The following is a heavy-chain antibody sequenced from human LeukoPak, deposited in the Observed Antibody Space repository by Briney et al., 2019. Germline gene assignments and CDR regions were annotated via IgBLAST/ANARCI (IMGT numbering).Heavy chain of an antibody. CDR3: AEVAPRYNQFDY. Sequence: SVKVSCKASGYTFTSNDINWVRQATRQGLEWMGWMNQNSGNTGYAQKFQGRVTMTRDTSINTAYMELSSPRSEDTAVYYCAEVAPRYNQFDYWGQGTLVTVSS. J-gene: IGHJ4*02. V-gene: IGHV1-8*01. D-gene: IGHD1-14*01. CDR1: GYTFTSND. CDR2: MNQNSGNT.